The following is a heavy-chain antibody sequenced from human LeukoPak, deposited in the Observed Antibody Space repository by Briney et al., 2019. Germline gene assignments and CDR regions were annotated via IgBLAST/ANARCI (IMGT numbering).Heavy chain of an antibody. CDR1: GYTFTSYY. V-gene: IGHV1-46*01. J-gene: IGHJ4*02. CDR2: INPSGGST. CDR3: ARVSCSGDSCYSLFDF. Sequence: GASVKVSCKASGYTFTSYYMHWVRQAPGQGLEWRGIINPSGGSTNYAQKFQGRVTMTRDTSTSTVYMELSSLRSEDTALYYCARVSCSGDSCYSLFDFWGQGTLVTVSS. D-gene: IGHD2-15*01.